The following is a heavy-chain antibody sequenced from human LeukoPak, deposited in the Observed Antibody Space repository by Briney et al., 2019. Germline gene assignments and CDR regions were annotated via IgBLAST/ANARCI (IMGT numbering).Heavy chain of an antibody. J-gene: IGHJ4*02. V-gene: IGHV3-33*01. CDR1: GFTFSSYG. CDR3: ARDLFPDPPLGPSAENY. D-gene: IGHD3-16*01. CDR2: IWHDGSNK. Sequence: GGSLRLSCAASGFTFSSYGMHWSRQAPGKGLEWVAFIWHDGSNKYYADSVKGRFSISRDNSKNTLYLQMNSLRAEDTAVYYCARDLFPDPPLGPSAENYWGQGTLVTVSS.